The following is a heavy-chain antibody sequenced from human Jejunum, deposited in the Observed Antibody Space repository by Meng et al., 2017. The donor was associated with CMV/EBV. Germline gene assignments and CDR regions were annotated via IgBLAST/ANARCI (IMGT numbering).Heavy chain of an antibody. Sequence: GSISSSYWSCIRQPPGKGLEWIGFIYYKGSTSYNPSLRSRVTMSVDTSKNQCSLKVTSVTAADTALYYCARFSSTGAYYLGMDVWGQGTTVTVSS. D-gene: IGHD1-1*01. CDR2: IYYKGST. J-gene: IGHJ6*02. CDR3: ARFSSTGAYYLGMDV. V-gene: IGHV4-59*01. CDR1: GSISSSY.